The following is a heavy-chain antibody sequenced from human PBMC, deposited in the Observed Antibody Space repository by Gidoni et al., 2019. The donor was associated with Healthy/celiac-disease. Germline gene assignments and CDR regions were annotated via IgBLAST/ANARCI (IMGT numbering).Heavy chain of an antibody. V-gene: IGHV4-34*01. J-gene: IGHJ4*02. Sequence: QVQLQQWGAGLLKPSETLSLTCAVYGGSFSGYYWSWIRQPPGKGLEWIGEIHHSGSTNYNPSLKSRVTISVDTSKNKFSLKLSSVTAADTAVYYCARLRGGADIVATGPGGYYFDYWGQGTLVTVSS. CDR1: GGSFSGYY. CDR2: IHHSGST. D-gene: IGHD5-12*01. CDR3: ARLRGGADIVATGPGGYYFDY.